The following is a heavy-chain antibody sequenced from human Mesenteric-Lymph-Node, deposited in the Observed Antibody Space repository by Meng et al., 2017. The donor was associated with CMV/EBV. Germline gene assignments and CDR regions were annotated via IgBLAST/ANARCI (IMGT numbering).Heavy chain of an antibody. CDR2: IYSAGTT. J-gene: IGHJ4*02. D-gene: IGHD4-17*01. V-gene: IGHV4-39*07. Sequence: SETLSLTCSVSGDSINTNDYFWGWIRQPPGKGLEWIASIYSAGTTYHNPSLKSRVTISMDTSKNQFSLRVFSVTAADTAVYYCARSRYGDYETFDYWGQGTLVTVSS. CDR3: ARSRYGDYETFDY. CDR1: GDSINTNDYF.